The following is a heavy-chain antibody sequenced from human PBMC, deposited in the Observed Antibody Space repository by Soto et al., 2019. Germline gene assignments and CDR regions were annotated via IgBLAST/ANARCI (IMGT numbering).Heavy chain of an antibody. CDR3: ARDKLRFLEWLDTNDAFDI. D-gene: IGHD3-3*01. J-gene: IGHJ3*02. CDR2: ISSSSSYI. Sequence: EVQLVESGGGLVKPGGSLRLSCAASGFTFSSYSMNWVRQAPGKGLEWVSSISSSSSYIYYADSVKGRFTISRDNAKNSLYLQMNSLRAEDTAVYYCARDKLRFLEWLDTNDAFDIWGQGTMVTVSS. CDR1: GFTFSSYS. V-gene: IGHV3-21*01.